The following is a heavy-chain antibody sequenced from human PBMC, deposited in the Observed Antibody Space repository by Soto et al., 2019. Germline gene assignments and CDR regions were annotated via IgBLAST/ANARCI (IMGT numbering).Heavy chain of an antibody. J-gene: IGHJ4*02. D-gene: IGHD1-1*01. V-gene: IGHV3-30*18. CDR1: GFTFSSYG. Sequence: QVQLVESGGGVVQPGRSLRLSCAASGFTFSSYGMHWVRQAPGKGLEWVAVISYDGSNKYYADSVKGRFTNSADNSKNTLYLQMNSLRAEDTAVYYCAKGDWSDYWGQGTLVTVSS. CDR2: ISYDGSNK. CDR3: AKGDWSDY.